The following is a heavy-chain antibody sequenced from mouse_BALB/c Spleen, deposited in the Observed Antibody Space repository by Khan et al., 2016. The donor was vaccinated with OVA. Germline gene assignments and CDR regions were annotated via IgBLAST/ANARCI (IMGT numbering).Heavy chain of an antibody. Sequence: ELVESGGGLVKPGGSLKLSCAASGFTFSDYYMYWVRQTPEKRLEWVATISDGGSYTYYPDSVKGRFTISRDNAKNNLYLQMSSLKSEDTAMYYCARAGYGGFAYWSQGTLVTVSA. D-gene: IGHD1-1*02. V-gene: IGHV5-4*02. CDR1: GFTFSDYY. J-gene: IGHJ3*01. CDR3: ARAGYGGFAY. CDR2: ISDGGSYT.